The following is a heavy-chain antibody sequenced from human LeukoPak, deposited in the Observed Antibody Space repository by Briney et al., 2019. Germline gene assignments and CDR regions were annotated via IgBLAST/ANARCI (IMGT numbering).Heavy chain of an antibody. D-gene: IGHD3-3*01. CDR3: ARETFDFWSGPFDY. CDR1: GGSISSYY. Sequence: SETLSLTCTVSGGSISSYYWSWIRQPPGKGLEWIGYIYYSGGTNYNPSLKSRVTISVDTSKNQFSLKLSSVTAADTAVYYCARETFDFWSGPFDYWGQGTLVTVSS. J-gene: IGHJ4*02. V-gene: IGHV4-59*01. CDR2: IYYSGGT.